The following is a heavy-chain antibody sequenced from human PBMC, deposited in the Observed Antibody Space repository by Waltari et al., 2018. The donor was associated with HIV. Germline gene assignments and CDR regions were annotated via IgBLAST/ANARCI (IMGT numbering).Heavy chain of an antibody. V-gene: IGHV3-48*02. CDR1: GFTFSTYS. CDR2: ISSSSSTI. Sequence: GESLRLSCAASGFTFSTYSMNWVRQAPGKGLEWISYISSSSSTIYYADSVTGRFTISRDNGKNSLYLQMNSLRDEDTAVYYCGRAGPSTGGRYCRSTSCGLDVWGQGTTVTVSS. D-gene: IGHD2-2*01. CDR3: GRAGPSTGGRYCRSTSCGLDV. J-gene: IGHJ6*02.